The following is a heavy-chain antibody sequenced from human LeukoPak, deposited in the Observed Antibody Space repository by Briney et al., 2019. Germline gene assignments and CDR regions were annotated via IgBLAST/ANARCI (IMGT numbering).Heavy chain of an antibody. Sequence: GGSLRLSCAASGFTFTSYAMSWVRQAPGKGLEWVGRIKSKTDGGTTDYAAPVKGRFTISRDDSKNTLYLQMNSLKTEDTAVYYCTTQYYYDSSGYYYFDYWGQGTLVTVSS. J-gene: IGHJ4*02. CDR1: GFTFTSYA. CDR2: IKSKTDGGTT. V-gene: IGHV3-15*01. CDR3: TTQYYYDSSGYYYFDY. D-gene: IGHD3-22*01.